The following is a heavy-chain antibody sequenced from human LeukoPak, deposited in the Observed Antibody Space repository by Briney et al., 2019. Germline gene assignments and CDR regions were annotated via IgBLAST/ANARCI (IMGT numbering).Heavy chain of an antibody. CDR1: GFTFSSYS. Sequence: PGGSLRLSCAASGFTFSSYSMNWVRQAPGKGLEGVSYISSSSSTIYYADSVKGRFTISRDNAKNSLYLQMNSLRDEDTAVYYCARIPNSYYYYGMDVWGQGTTVTVSS. CDR3: ARIPNSYYYYGMDV. J-gene: IGHJ6*02. V-gene: IGHV3-48*02. CDR2: ISSSSSTI.